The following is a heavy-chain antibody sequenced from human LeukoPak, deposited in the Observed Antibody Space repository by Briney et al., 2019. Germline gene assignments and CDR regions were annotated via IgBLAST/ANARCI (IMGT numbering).Heavy chain of an antibody. Sequence: SETLSLTCTVSGGSISSGGYYWSWIRQHPGKGLEWIGYIYYSGSTYYNPSLKSRVTISVDTSKNQFSLKLSSVTAADTAVYYCARFLYGSGLGGYYFDYWGQGTLVTVSS. J-gene: IGHJ4*02. CDR1: GGSISSGGYY. D-gene: IGHD3-10*01. V-gene: IGHV4-31*03. CDR3: ARFLYGSGLGGYYFDY. CDR2: IYYSGST.